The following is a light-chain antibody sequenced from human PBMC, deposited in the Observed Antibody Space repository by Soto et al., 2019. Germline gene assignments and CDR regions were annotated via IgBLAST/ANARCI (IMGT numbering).Light chain of an antibody. CDR1: QSVSSSY. Sequence: EIVLKQSPGPLSLSPGERATLSFRASQSVSSSYLAWYQHKPGQAPSILIYGASSRANGIPDSLSGSGSVTDFTLTISRLEPEEFALYYWRFRFSFGPGTKVAI. V-gene: IGKV3-20*01. J-gene: IGKJ3*01. CDR3: RFRFS. CDR2: GAS.